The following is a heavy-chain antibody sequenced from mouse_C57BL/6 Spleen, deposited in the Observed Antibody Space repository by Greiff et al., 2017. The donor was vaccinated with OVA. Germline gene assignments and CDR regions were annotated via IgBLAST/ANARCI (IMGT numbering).Heavy chain of an antibody. CDR3: AREENWDPFAY. J-gene: IGHJ3*01. D-gene: IGHD4-1*01. CDR1: GYTFTSYW. V-gene: IGHV1-52*01. Sequence: QVHVKQPGAELVRPGSSVKLSCKASGYTFTSYWMHWVKQRPIQGLEWIGNIDPSDSETHYNQKFKDKATLTVDKSSSTAYMQLSSLTSEDSAVYYCAREENWDPFAYWGQGTLVTVSA. CDR2: IDPSDSET.